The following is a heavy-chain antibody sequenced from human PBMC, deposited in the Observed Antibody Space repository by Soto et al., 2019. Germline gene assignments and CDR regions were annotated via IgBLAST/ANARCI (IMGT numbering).Heavy chain of an antibody. Sequence: ASVKVSCKASGYTFTSYYMHWVRQAPGQGLEWMGIINPSGGSTSYAQKFQGRVTMTRDTPTSTVYMELSSLRSEDTAVYYCARDPVVVAATLLLNLDYWGQGTLVTVSS. CDR2: INPSGGST. CDR1: GYTFTSYY. V-gene: IGHV1-46*01. J-gene: IGHJ4*02. D-gene: IGHD2-15*01. CDR3: ARDPVVVAATLLLNLDY.